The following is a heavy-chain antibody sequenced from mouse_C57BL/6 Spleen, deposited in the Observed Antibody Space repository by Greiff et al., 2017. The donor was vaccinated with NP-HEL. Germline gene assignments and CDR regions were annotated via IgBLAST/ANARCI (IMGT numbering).Heavy chain of an antibody. Sequence: QVQLQQPGAELVKPGASVKLSCKASGYTFTSYWMHWVKQRPGQGLEWIGMIHPNSGSTNYNEKFKSKATLTVAKSSSTAYMQLSSLTSEDSAVYYGARWDYYGTLYAMDYWGQGTSVTVSS. D-gene: IGHD1-1*01. V-gene: IGHV1-64*01. CDR1: GYTFTSYW. CDR2: IHPNSGST. CDR3: ARWDYYGTLYAMDY. J-gene: IGHJ4*01.